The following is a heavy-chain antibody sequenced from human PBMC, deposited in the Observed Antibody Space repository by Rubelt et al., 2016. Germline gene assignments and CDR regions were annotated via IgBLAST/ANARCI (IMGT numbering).Heavy chain of an antibody. J-gene: IGHJ4*02. CDR2: INAGNGHT. D-gene: IGHD2-15*01. Sequence: QVQLVQSGAEVKKPGASVKVSCKASGYTFTSYAMHWVRQAPGQRLEWMGWINAGNGHTKNSQKFQGKVTITRDTSACTAYMELSSLRSEDTAVYYCARGYCSGGSCYYFDYWGQGTLVTVSS. CDR3: ARGYCSGGSCYYFDY. CDR1: GYTFTSYA. V-gene: IGHV1-3*01.